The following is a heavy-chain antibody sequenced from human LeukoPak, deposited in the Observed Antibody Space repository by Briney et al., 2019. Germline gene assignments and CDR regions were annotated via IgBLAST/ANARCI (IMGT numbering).Heavy chain of an antibody. CDR2: IYYSGST. CDR1: GGSISSSNDY. J-gene: IGHJ4*02. V-gene: IGHV4-39*01. D-gene: IGHD1-26*01. CDR3: ARVSGSSRNDY. Sequence: SETLSLTCTVSGGSISSSNDYWGWIRQPPGKGLEWIGSIYYSGSTYYNPSLKSRVTISADTSKNQFSLKLSSVTAADTAVYYCARVSGSSRNDYWGPGALVTVSS.